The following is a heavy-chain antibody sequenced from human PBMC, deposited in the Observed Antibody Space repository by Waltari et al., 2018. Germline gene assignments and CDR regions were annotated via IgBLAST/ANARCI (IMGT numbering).Heavy chain of an antibody. D-gene: IGHD1-26*01. CDR1: GYTFPTYG. Sequence: QLQLVQSGAEVTKPGASVKVSCKASGYTFPTYGINGVRQAPGQGLEWMGWISAYNGNTNFAPKLQGRVTVTTDTATSTAYMELRSLTSDGTAVYYCARDRHQWVRDAFDTWGQGTVVTVSS. CDR3: ARDRHQWVRDAFDT. CDR2: ISAYNGNT. V-gene: IGHV1-18*01. J-gene: IGHJ3*02.